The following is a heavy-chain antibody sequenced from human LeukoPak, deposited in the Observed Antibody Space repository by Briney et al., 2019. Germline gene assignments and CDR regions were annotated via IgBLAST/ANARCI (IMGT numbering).Heavy chain of an antibody. V-gene: IGHV4-39*01. D-gene: IGHD2-2*02. J-gene: IGHJ4*02. CDR3: ARDYTD. Sequence: SETLSLTCTVSRGSIRTADYYWAWVRQPPGEGLEWLGSIYFSGTPYFNPSLKSRVAVSIDTSKNQFSLKVTSVNASDTAVYYCARDYTDWGQGTLVTVSS. CDR1: RGSIRTADYY. CDR2: IYFSGTP.